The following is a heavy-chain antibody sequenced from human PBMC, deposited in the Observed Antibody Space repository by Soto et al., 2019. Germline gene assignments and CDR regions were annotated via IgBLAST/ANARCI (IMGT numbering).Heavy chain of an antibody. CDR1: EFSLTTSGVG. J-gene: IGHJ4*02. V-gene: IGHV2-5*02. CDR3: THKGYGDYPLDY. D-gene: IGHD4-17*01. Sequence: QITLKESGPTLVKPTQTLTLTCTFSEFSLTTSGVGVGWIRQPPGKALEWLAVIYWDDSKHYSSSLKSRLTITKDTSKYQVVLTMTYMDPVDTATYYCTHKGYGDYPLDYWGQGTLVTVSS. CDR2: IYWDDSK.